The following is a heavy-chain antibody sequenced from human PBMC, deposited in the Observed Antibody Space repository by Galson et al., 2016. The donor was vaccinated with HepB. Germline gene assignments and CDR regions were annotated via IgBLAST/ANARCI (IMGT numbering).Heavy chain of an antibody. CDR1: GFVVSSTY. V-gene: IGHV3-66*01. Sequence: SLRLSCAASGFVVSSTYMAWVRQAPGRGLECVSLLYRDGFTYYADSVKGRFTISRDNSKNTFYLQMNSLRADDTAVYYCARDGRQARGSIFDYWGQGTLVTVSS. D-gene: IGHD3-10*01. CDR2: LYRDGFT. CDR3: ARDGRQARGSIFDY. J-gene: IGHJ4*02.